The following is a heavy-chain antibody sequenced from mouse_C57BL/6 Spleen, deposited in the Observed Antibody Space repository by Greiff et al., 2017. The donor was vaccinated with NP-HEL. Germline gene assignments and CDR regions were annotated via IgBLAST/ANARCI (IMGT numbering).Heavy chain of an antibody. CDR1: DSEVFPIAY. D-gene: IGHD2-5*01. CDR2: ILPSIGRT. CDR3: ARPSNYVWYFDV. V-gene: IGHV15-2*01. J-gene: IGHJ1*03. Sequence: VQLQQSGSELRSPGSSVKLSCKDFDSEVFPIAYMSWVRQKPGHGFEWIGGILPSIGRTIYGEKFEDKATLDADTLSNTAYLELNSLTSEDSAIYYCARPSNYVWYFDVWGTGTTVTVSS.